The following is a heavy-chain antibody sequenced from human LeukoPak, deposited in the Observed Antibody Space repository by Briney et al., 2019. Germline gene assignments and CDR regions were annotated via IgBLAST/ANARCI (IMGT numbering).Heavy chain of an antibody. J-gene: IGHJ6*02. Sequence: SQTLSLTCTVSGGSISSGDYYWSWIRQPPGKGLEWIGYIYYNGSTYYNASLKSRVIISVDTSKNQFSLKLSSVTAADTAVYYCARFVAVAEYGMDVWGQGTTVTVSS. V-gene: IGHV4-30-4*01. CDR1: GGSISSGDYY. D-gene: IGHD6-19*01. CDR3: ARFVAVAEYGMDV. CDR2: IYYNGST.